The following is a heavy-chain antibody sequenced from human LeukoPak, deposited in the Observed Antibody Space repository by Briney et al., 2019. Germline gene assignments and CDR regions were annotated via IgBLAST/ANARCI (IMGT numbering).Heavy chain of an antibody. V-gene: IGHV4-34*01. CDR3: ARREYDFWSGYSNWFDP. Sequence: SETPSPTRAVYGGAFSGYYWSWVRQPPGKGLGWIGGINHSGSTNYNPSLKSRVTISVDTSKNQFSLKLSSVTAADTAVYYCARREYDFWSGYSNWFDPWGQGTLVTVSS. CDR1: GGAFSGYY. D-gene: IGHD3-3*01. J-gene: IGHJ5*02. CDR2: INHSGST.